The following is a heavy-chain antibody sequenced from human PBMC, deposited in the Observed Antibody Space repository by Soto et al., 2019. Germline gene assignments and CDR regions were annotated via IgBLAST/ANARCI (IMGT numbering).Heavy chain of an antibody. CDR3: GRNYGGATTGIDY. V-gene: IGHV5-51*01. J-gene: IGHJ4*01. CDR2: TYPFDSDT. Sequence: GESLKISCEGSGYTFTYYWIGWVRQMPGKGLEWMGVTYPFDSDTRYSPSFQGRVTISAVQSTNTAYLELSRLPASDTAIYYCGRNYGGATTGIDYWGQGTLVTVSS. D-gene: IGHD1-26*01. CDR1: GYTFTYYW.